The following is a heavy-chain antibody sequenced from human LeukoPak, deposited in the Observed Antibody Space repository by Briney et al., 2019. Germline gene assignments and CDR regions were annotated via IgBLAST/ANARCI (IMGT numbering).Heavy chain of an antibody. J-gene: IGHJ4*02. V-gene: IGHV4-4*07. D-gene: IGHD2-8*01. CDR2: IYTSGST. Sequence: ASETLSLTCTVSGGSISSYYWSWIRQPAGKGLEWIGRIYTSGSTNYNPSLKSRVTMSVDTSKNQFSLKLSSVTAADTAVYYCARFRCADGVCYPEDYWGQGTLVTVSS. CDR3: ARFRCADGVCYPEDY. CDR1: GGSISSYY.